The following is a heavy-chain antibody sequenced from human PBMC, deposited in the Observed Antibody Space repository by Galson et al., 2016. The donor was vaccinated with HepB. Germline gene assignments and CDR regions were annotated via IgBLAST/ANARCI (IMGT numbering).Heavy chain of an antibody. V-gene: IGHV3-23*01. CDR1: GFTFSSYA. CDR2: SSDSGSTK. D-gene: IGHD3-22*01. Sequence: SLRLSCAASGFTFSSYAMTWVRQAPGKGLEWVSLSSDSGSTKYYADSVKDRFTISRDNPKNTLYLQMNSLKIEDTAVYYFTTDDYYEGSTYYPGFDSWGQGTLVTVSS. J-gene: IGHJ4*02. CDR3: TTDDYYEGSTYYPGFDS.